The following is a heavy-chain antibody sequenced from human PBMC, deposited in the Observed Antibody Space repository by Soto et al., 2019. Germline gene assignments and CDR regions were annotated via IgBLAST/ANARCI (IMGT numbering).Heavy chain of an antibody. CDR3: ARGDLTDV. V-gene: IGHV3-53*04. CDR2: LYTGGST. CDR1: GFTVSSYY. Sequence: GGSLRLSCAASGFTVSSYYTSWVRQAPGKGLEWVSVLYTGGSTYYADSVNGRFTISRHNSENTLYLQMNSLRVERTAVYYCARGDLTDVWGKGTTVTVSS. J-gene: IGHJ6*04.